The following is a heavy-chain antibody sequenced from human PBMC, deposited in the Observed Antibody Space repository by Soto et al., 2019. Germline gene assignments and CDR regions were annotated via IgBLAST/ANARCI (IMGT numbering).Heavy chain of an antibody. CDR2: IIPIFGTA. J-gene: IGHJ3*02. CDR3: ATQVRGVIIRTPDAFDI. Sequence: ASVKVSCKASGGTFSSYAISWVRQAPGQGLEWMGGIIPIFGTANYAQKFQGRVTITADESTSTAYMELSSLRSEDTAVYYCATQVRGVIIRTPDAFDIWGQGTMVT. D-gene: IGHD3-10*01. CDR1: GGTFSSYA. V-gene: IGHV1-69*13.